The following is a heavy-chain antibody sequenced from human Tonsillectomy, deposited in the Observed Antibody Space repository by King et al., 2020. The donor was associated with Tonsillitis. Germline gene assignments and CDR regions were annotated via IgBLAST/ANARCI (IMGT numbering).Heavy chain of an antibody. CDR2: IKQDGSEK. V-gene: IGHV3-7*03. J-gene: IGHJ4*02. D-gene: IGHD2/OR15-2a*01. CDR1: GFTFSKYW. Sequence: QLVQSGGGLVQPGGSLRLSCAASGFTFSKYWMSWVRQAPGKGLEWVANIKQDGSEKNSVDSVKGRFTISRDNAKNSLYMQMNSLRAEDTAVYYCARDLFSSSASTSPVDYWGQGTLVTVSS. CDR3: ARDLFSSSASTSPVDY.